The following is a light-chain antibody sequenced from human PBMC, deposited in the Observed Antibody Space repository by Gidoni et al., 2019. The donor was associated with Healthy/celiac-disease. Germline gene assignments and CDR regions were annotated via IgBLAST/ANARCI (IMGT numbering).Light chain of an antibody. CDR3: QQSYSTPRCT. J-gene: IGKJ2*02. CDR1: QSISSY. CDR2: AAS. Sequence: DIQMTQSPSSLSASVGDRVTITCRASQSISSYLNGYQQKPGKAPKLLIYAASSLQSVVPSRFSGSGSGTDFTLTIISLQPEDFATYYCQQSYSTPRCTFGQGTKLEIK. V-gene: IGKV1-39*01.